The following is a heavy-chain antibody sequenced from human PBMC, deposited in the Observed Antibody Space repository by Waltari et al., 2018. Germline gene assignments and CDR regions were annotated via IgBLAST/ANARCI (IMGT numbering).Heavy chain of an antibody. V-gene: IGHV3-21*02. CDR1: GFAFSAYT. D-gene: IGHD4-17*01. Sequence: EVEVVESGGGGVKPGGPLRLSCVASGFAFSAYTMDWVRQAPGKGLEWVSSVSSRSTFIYYADSVDGRFTISRDNAKNSVYLEMNSLRAEDTAIYYCTRERWVPDHWGQGTLVTVSS. J-gene: IGHJ4*02. CDR2: VSSRSTFI. CDR3: TRERWVPDH.